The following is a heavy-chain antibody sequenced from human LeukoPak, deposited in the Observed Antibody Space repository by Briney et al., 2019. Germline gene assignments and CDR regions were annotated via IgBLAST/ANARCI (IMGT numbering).Heavy chain of an antibody. CDR2: ISSDATNK. J-gene: IGHJ5*01. Sequence: GRSRRLSCVASGFTFSRFAMHWVRQAPGKGPEWVSLISSDATNKYYADSVKCRFTISRDNSRNTLYLQMNSLRAEDTAVYYCAKLGQIRHFDFVNWFDSWGQGTLVIVSS. V-gene: IGHV3-30*18. CDR1: GFTFSRFA. CDR3: AKLGQIRHFDFVNWFDS. D-gene: IGHD3-9*01.